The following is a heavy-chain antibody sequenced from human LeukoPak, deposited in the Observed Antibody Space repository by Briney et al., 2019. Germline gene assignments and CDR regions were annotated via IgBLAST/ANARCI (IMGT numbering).Heavy chain of an antibody. D-gene: IGHD3-22*01. Sequence: GGSLRLSCAASGFTVSSSYMSWVRQAPGKGLEWVSIIHSDGSTYYADFVKGRFTISRDTSKNTLYLQMNSLRGEDTAMYYCARDLDYYDSSGSHRRRNYFDYWGQGTLVTVSS. J-gene: IGHJ4*02. CDR1: GFTVSSSY. CDR3: ARDLDYYDSSGSHRRRNYFDY. V-gene: IGHV3-53*01. CDR2: IHSDGST.